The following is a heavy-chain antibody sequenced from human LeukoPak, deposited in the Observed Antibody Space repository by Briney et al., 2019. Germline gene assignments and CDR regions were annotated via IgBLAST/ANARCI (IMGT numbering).Heavy chain of an antibody. V-gene: IGHV3-66*01. D-gene: IGHD4-17*01. CDR3: ATRTSTVTFFDY. CDR1: GFTVSSNY. CDR2: IYSGGST. Sequence: GGSLRLSCAASGFTVSSNYMSWVRQAPGKGLEWVSVIYSGGSTYYADSVKGRFTISRDNSKNTLYLQMNSLRAEDTAVYYCATRTSTVTFFDYWGQGTLVTVSS. J-gene: IGHJ4*02.